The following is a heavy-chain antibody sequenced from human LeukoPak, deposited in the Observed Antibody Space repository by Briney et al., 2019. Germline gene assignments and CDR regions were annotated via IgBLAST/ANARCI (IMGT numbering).Heavy chain of an antibody. Sequence: GASVKVSCKASGGTFSSYAISWVRQAPGQGLEWMGGIIPIFGTANYAQKFQGRVTITADESTSTAYMELSSLRSEDMAVYYCARDRLRCSSTSCHMGDWFDPWGQGTLVTVSS. CDR1: GGTFSSYA. CDR3: ARDRLRCSSTSCHMGDWFDP. V-gene: IGHV1-69*13. J-gene: IGHJ5*02. CDR2: IIPIFGTA. D-gene: IGHD2-2*02.